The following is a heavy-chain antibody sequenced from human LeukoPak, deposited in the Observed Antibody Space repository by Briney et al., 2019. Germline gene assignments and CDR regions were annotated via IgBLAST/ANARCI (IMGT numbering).Heavy chain of an antibody. CDR2: ISYDGSDK. J-gene: IGHJ4*02. CDR3: AKALTTGRVGYHGSGNFIDY. Sequence: PGRSLRLSCAASGFTFSSYGMHWVRQAPGKGLEWVAVISYDGSDKYYADSVKGRFTISRDNSKNTLYLQMNSLRAEDTAVYYCAKALTTGRVGYHGSGNFIDYWGQGTLVTVSS. CDR1: GFTFSSYG. V-gene: IGHV3-30*18. D-gene: IGHD3-10*01.